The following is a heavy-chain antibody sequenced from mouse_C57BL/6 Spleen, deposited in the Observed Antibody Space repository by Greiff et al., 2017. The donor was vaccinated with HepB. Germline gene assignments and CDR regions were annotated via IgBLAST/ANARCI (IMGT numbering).Heavy chain of an antibody. CDR3: TRIYYDYERYFDV. CDR1: GFTFSSYA. V-gene: IGHV5-9-1*02. CDR2: ISSGGDYI. Sequence: EVMLVESGEGLVKPGGSLKLSCAASGFTFSSYAMSWVRQTPEKRLEWVAYISSGGDYIYYADTVKGRFTISRDNARNTLYLQMSSLKSEDTAMYYCTRIYYDYERYFDVWGTGTTVTVSS. J-gene: IGHJ1*03. D-gene: IGHD2-4*01.